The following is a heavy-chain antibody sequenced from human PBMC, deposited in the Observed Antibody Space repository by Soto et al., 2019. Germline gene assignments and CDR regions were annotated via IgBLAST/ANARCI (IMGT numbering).Heavy chain of an antibody. V-gene: IGHV4-59*08. Sequence: QVQLQQSGPRLVKPSETLSLTCTVSSGPDRSHNWGWIRQPPGRGLEWIGYVYYTGDTAYNPSLRSRVSISAGTSTNATSLTLTARTAANTADYCCGRQRTDSLRGLVDVWAQATTVSASS. J-gene: IGHJ6*02. CDR1: SGPDRSHN. CDR3: GRQRTDSLRGLVDV. D-gene: IGHD2-15*01. CDR2: VYYTGDT.